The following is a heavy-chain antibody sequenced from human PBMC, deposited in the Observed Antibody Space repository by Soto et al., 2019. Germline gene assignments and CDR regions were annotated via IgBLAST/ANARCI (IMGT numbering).Heavy chain of an antibody. CDR2: IKYDGREK. CDR3: AREPEGLDY. Sequence: GGSLRLSCAASGFTFRSYWMSWVRQAPGKGLEWVANIKYDGREKYYVDSVKGRFTISRDNAKNSLSLQMNSLRAEDTAVYYCAREPEGLDYWGPGTLVTVSS. J-gene: IGHJ4*02. CDR1: GFTFRSYW. V-gene: IGHV3-7*01.